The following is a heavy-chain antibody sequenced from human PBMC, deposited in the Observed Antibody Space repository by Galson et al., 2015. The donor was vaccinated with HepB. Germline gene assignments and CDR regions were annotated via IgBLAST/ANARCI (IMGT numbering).Heavy chain of an antibody. CDR1: GFTFSSYA. CDR3: AKDLPDKYDFWSERAFDI. J-gene: IGHJ3*02. V-gene: IGHV3-23*01. Sequence: SLRLSCAASGFTFSSYAMSWVRQAPGKGLEWVSAISGSGGSTYYADSVKGRFTVSRDNSKNTLYLQMNSLRAEDTAVYYCAKDLPDKYDFWSERAFDIWGQGTMVTVSS. CDR2: ISGSGGST. D-gene: IGHD3-3*01.